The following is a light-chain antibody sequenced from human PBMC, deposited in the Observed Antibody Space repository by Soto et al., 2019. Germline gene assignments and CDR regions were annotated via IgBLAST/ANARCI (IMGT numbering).Light chain of an antibody. CDR3: ATWDDSLHGYV. V-gene: IGLV1-44*01. CDR2: TSN. CDR1: NSNIGSNK. J-gene: IGLJ1*01. Sequence: QSVLTQQPAASGTPGRRVTISCSGSNSNIGSNKVNWYQQLPGTAPKLLIYTSNQRPSGVPGRFSGSKSGTSASLAISGLQSEDEADYYCATWDDSLHGYVFGTGTKVTVL.